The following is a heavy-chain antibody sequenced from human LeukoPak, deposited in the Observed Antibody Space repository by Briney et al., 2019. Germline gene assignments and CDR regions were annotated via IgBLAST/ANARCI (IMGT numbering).Heavy chain of an antibody. Sequence: PGGSLRLSCAASGFTFSSYSMNWVRQAPGKGLEWVSSISSSSSYIYYADSVKGRFTISRDNAKNSLYLQMNSLRAEDTAVYYCARGPRIRVAAAGTAFDYWGQGTLVTVSS. V-gene: IGHV3-21*01. CDR1: GFTFSSYS. CDR2: ISSSSSYI. D-gene: IGHD6-13*01. CDR3: ARGPRIRVAAAGTAFDY. J-gene: IGHJ4*02.